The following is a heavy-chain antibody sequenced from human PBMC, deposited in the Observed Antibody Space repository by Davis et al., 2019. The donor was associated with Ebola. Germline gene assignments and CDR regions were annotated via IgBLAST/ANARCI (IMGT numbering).Heavy chain of an antibody. CDR1: GYRFTSYY. J-gene: IGHJ3*02. D-gene: IGHD3-22*01. V-gene: IGHV1-46*01. CDR3: AREGGRYYDSSGYVFDI. CDR2: INPITGGT. Sequence: ASAMVSCKASGYRFTSYYMHWVRQAPGQGLEWMGIINPITGGTSYAQNFQVRVNMTRDTSTSTVYMELSSLRSEDTAVYYCAREGGRYYDSSGYVFDIWGQGTMVKVSS.